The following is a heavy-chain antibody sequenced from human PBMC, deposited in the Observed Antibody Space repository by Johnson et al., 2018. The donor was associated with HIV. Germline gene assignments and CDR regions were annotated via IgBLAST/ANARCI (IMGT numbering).Heavy chain of an antibody. D-gene: IGHD1-26*01. Sequence: QVQLVESGGGVVQPGRSLRLSCAASGFTFSSYAMHWVHQAPGKGLEWVAVISYDGSNKYYADSVKGRFTISRDNSKNTLYLQMNSLRAEDTAVYYCAREGGALDAFDIWGQGTMVTVSS. V-gene: IGHV3-30-3*01. CDR3: AREGGALDAFDI. CDR1: GFTFSSYA. CDR2: ISYDGSNK. J-gene: IGHJ3*02.